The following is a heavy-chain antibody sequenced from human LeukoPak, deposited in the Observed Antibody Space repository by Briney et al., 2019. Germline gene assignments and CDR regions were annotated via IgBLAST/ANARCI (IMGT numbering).Heavy chain of an antibody. Sequence: GGSLRLSCAASGFTLSSYGMHWVRQAPGKGLEWVAFIRYDGSDKYYADSVKGRFTISRDNSKNTLYLQMNSLRVEDTAVYYCAKNYGFDYWGQGTLVTVSS. J-gene: IGHJ4*02. V-gene: IGHV3-30*02. D-gene: IGHD3-10*01. CDR2: IRYDGSDK. CDR1: GFTLSSYG. CDR3: AKNYGFDY.